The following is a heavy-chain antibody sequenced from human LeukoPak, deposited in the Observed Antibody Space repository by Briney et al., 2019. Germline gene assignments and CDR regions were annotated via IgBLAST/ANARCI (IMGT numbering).Heavy chain of an antibody. Sequence: PEGSLRLSCAGSGFTFSDFWMTWVRQTPGKGLEWVANIKEDGTEKNLVDSVKGRFTISRDNSKNTLYLQMNSLRAEDTAVYYCAKDRTQLWDPFGYWGQGTLVTVSS. D-gene: IGHD5-18*01. CDR3: AKDRTQLWDPFGY. V-gene: IGHV3-7*03. CDR1: GFTFSDFW. CDR2: IKEDGTEK. J-gene: IGHJ4*02.